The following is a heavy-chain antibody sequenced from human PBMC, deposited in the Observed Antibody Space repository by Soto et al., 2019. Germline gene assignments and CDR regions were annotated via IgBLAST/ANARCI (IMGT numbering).Heavy chain of an antibody. V-gene: IGHV4-30-2*01. D-gene: IGHD2-21*01. J-gene: IGHJ5*02. CDR3: ARIPSP. Sequence: QLQLQESGSGLVKPSQTLSLTCAVSGGSISSGGYSWSWIRQPPGKGLEWIGYIYHSGNIYYNPSLKSRITISVDRSKIHFSLKLSSVPAADTAVYYCARIPSPWGQGTLVTVSS. CDR2: IYHSGNI. CDR1: GGSISSGGYS.